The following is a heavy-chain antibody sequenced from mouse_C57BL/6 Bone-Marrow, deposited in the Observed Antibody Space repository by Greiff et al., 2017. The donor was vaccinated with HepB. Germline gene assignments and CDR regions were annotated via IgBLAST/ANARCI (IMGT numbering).Heavy chain of an antibody. V-gene: IGHV5-4*03. D-gene: IGHD2-3*01. CDR2: ISDGGSYT. J-gene: IGHJ4*01. Sequence: EVQGVESGGGLVKPGGSLKLSCAASGFTFSSYAMSWVRQTPEKRLEWVATISDGGSYTYYPDNVKGRFTISRDNAKNNLYLQMSHLKSEDTAMYYCARRLLHYYSAMDYWAQGTSVTVSS. CDR1: GFTFSSYA. CDR3: ARRLLHYYSAMDY.